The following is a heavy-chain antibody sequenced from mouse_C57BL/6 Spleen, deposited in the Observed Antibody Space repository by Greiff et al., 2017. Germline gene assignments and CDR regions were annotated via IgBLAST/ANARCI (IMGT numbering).Heavy chain of an antibody. CDR2: INPYNGGT. CDR3: ARANWDLDD. Sequence: VQLQQSGPVLVKPGASVKMSCKASGYTFTDYYMNWVKQSHGKSLEWIGVINPYNGGTSYNQKFKGKATLTVDKSSSTAYMELNSLTSEDSAVYYGARANWDLDDWGQGTTLTVSS. V-gene: IGHV1-19*01. D-gene: IGHD4-1*01. J-gene: IGHJ2*01. CDR1: GYTFTDYY.